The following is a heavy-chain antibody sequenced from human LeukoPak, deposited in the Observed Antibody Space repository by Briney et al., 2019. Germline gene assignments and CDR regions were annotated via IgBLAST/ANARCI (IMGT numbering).Heavy chain of an antibody. CDR1: GGSISSSSYY. V-gene: IGHV4-39*07. D-gene: IGHD1-26*01. CDR3: ALQSGEKAAFDI. J-gene: IGHJ3*02. CDR2: IYYSGST. Sequence: SETLSLTCTVSGGSISSSSYYWGWIRQPPGKGLEWIGSIYYSGSTYYNPSLKSRVTISVDTSENQFSLKLNSVTAADTAVYYCALQSGEKAAFDIWGQGTVVTVSS.